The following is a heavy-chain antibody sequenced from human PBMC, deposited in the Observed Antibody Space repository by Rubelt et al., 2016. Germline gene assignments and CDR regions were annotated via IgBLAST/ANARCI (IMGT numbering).Heavy chain of an antibody. D-gene: IGHD2-15*01. Sequence: QVQLEESGGGVVQAGRSLRLSCAATGFTFSNFAMHWVRQAPGKGPEWVAVLSYDGSNKYYADSVKGRFTISRDNSKNTLYLQMNSLRAEDTAGYYCARAYCSGATCYSPDYWGQGTLVTVSS. J-gene: IGHJ4*02. CDR3: ARAYCSGATCYSPDY. V-gene: IGHV3-30*04. CDR1: GFTFSNFA. CDR2: LSYDGSNK.